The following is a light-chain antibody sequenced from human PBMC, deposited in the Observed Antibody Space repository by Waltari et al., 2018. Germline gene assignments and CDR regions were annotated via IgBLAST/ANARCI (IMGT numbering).Light chain of an antibody. CDR1: RSVVGGYNL. Sequence: QSALPQPASLSGSPGQSTTISCTATRSVVGGYNLVSWYQQHPGKAPNLIIYEGNKWPSGGSHRFSGSKSGNTASLTISGLQAEDEADYYCCSFAGGTTWVFGGGTTLTVL. J-gene: IGLJ3*02. V-gene: IGLV2-23*01. CDR3: CSFAGGTTWV. CDR2: EGN.